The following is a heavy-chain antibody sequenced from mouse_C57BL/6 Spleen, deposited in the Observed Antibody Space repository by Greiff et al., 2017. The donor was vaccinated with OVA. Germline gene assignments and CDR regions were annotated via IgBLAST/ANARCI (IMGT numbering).Heavy chain of an antibody. CDR2: ISDGGSYT. J-gene: IGHJ2*01. Sequence: EVKVVESGGGLVKPGGSLKLSCAASGFTFSSYAMSWVRQTPEKRLEWVATISDGGSYTYYPDNVKGRFTISRDNAKNNLYLQMSHLKSEDTAMYYCARETGTGRYFDYWGQGTTLTVSS. CDR1: GFTFSSYA. D-gene: IGHD4-1*01. V-gene: IGHV5-4*01. CDR3: ARETGTGRYFDY.